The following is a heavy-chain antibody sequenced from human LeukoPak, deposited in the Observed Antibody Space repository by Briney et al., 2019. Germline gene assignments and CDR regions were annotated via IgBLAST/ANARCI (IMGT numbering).Heavy chain of an antibody. D-gene: IGHD3-10*01. CDR3: AKSTYYYGSGQRDYFDY. J-gene: IGHJ4*02. CDR1: GFTFSSYG. V-gene: IGHV3-30*18. CDR2: ISYDGSNK. Sequence: GGSLRLSCAASGFTFSSYGMHWVRQAPGKGLEWVAVISYDGSNKYYADSVKGRFTISRDNSKNTLYLQMNSLRAEDTAVYYCAKSTYYYGSGQRDYFDYWGQGTLVTVSS.